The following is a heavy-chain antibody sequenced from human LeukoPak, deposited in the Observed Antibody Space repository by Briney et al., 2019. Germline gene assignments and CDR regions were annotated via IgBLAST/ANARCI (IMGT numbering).Heavy chain of an antibody. Sequence: GGSLRLSCAAAGFTFSSYWMHWVRQTPGKGLMWVSRIESDGSTIYADSVKDRFTISRDNGKNTVYLQMNSLRVDDTAMYYCARAVTYFYGSVTYDWFDPWGQGTLVTVSS. CDR3: ARAVTYFYGSVTYDWFDP. CDR1: GFTFSSYW. D-gene: IGHD3-10*01. CDR2: IESDGST. J-gene: IGHJ5*02. V-gene: IGHV3-74*01.